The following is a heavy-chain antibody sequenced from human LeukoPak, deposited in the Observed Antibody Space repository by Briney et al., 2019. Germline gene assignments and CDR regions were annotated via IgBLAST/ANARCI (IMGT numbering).Heavy chain of an antibody. CDR1: GFTFSNYM. J-gene: IGHJ4*02. CDR3: TRGHPGKLDY. Sequence: PGGSLRLSCAASGFTFSNYMIAWVRQAPGKGLVWVSTVNSDGSSTAYADSVKGRFTISRDNAANTVFLQLHSLRAEDTAVYYCTRGHPGKLDYWGQGTLVTVSS. D-gene: IGHD3-10*01. CDR2: VNSDGSST. V-gene: IGHV3-74*01.